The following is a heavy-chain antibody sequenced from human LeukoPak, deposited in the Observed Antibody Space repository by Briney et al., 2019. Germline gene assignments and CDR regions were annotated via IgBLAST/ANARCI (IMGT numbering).Heavy chain of an antibody. V-gene: IGHV4-31*03. CDR2: IYYSGST. CDR1: GGSISSGGYY. Sequence: SETLSLTCTVSGGSISSGGYYWSWIRQHPGKGLEWIGYIYYSGSTYYNPSLKSRVTISVDTSKNQFSLKLTSVTAADTAVYYCARQYYYDSSGYWSLDPWGQGILVTVSS. D-gene: IGHD3-22*01. CDR3: ARQYYYDSSGYWSLDP. J-gene: IGHJ5*02.